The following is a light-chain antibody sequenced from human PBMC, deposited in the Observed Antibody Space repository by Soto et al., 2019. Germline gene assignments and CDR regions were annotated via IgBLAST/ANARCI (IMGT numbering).Light chain of an antibody. Sequence: EIVMTQSPATLSVSQGETATVSCRASQSVSNNVAWYQQKPGQAPRLLILGASTRATGIPARFSGSGSGTEFTLTISSLQSKDFAVYYCQQYNDWPTFGQGTKVDIK. V-gene: IGKV3-15*01. CDR3: QQYNDWPT. CDR2: GAS. CDR1: QSVSNN. J-gene: IGKJ1*01.